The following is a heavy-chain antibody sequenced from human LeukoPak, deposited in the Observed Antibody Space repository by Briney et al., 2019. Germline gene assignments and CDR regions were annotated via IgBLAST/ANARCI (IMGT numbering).Heavy chain of an antibody. D-gene: IGHD6-19*01. J-gene: IGHJ6*02. Sequence: GGSLRLSCAASGFTFSSYAMSWVRQAPGKGLEWVSAISGSGGSTYYADSVKGRFTISRDNSKNTLYLQMNSLRAEGTAVYYCAKDRSVQWLRSWNGMDVWGQGTTVTVSS. CDR1: GFTFSSYA. CDR3: AKDRSVQWLRSWNGMDV. V-gene: IGHV3-23*01. CDR2: ISGSGGST.